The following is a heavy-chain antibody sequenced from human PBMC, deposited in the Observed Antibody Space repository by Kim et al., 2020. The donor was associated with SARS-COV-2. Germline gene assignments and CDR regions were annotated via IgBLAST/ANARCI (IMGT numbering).Heavy chain of an antibody. CDR1: GGSISSGDYY. CDR2: IYYSGST. D-gene: IGHD3-3*01. Sequence: SETLSLTCTVSGGSISSGDYYWSWIRQPPGKGLEWIGYIYYSGSTYYNPSLKSRVTISVDTSKNQFSLKLSSVTAADTAVYYCARGTIFGVAPWNYYYGMDVWGQGTTVTVSS. V-gene: IGHV4-30-4*01. CDR3: ARGTIFGVAPWNYYYGMDV. J-gene: IGHJ6*02.